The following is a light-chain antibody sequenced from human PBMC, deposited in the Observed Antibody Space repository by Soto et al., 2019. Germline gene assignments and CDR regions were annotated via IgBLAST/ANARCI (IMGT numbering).Light chain of an antibody. CDR1: QSVNSNY. J-gene: IGKJ1*01. Sequence: EIVLTQSPGTLSLSPGEGATLSCRASQSVNSNYLAWFQQKPGQAPRLLIYSTSNRATGIPDRFSGSGSGTDFTLTISRLEPEDFVVYYCQQYDESPWTFGQGTKVDIK. V-gene: IGKV3-20*01. CDR3: QQYDESPWT. CDR2: STS.